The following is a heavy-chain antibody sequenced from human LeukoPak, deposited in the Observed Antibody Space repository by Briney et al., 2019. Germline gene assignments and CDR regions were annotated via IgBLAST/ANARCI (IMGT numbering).Heavy chain of an antibody. V-gene: IGHV3-74*01. D-gene: IGHD2-2*01. CDR1: GFTFSSYW. J-gene: IGHJ5*02. CDR2: INSDGSST. CDR3: ARARISQLLHWFDP. Sequence: PGGSLRLSCAASGFTFSSYWMHWARQAPGKGLVWVSRINSDGSSTSYADSVKGRFTISRDNAKSTLYLQMNSLRAEDTAVYYCARARISQLLHWFDPWGQGTLVTVSS.